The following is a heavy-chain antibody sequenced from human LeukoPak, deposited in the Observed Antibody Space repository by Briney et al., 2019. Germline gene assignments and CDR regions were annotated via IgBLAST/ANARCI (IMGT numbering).Heavy chain of an antibody. Sequence: GGSLRLSCAASGFTFSSYTMNWVRQAPGKGLEWVSAISGSGVGTYYADSVKGRFTISRDNSWNTLYLQMSSLRAEDTAVYYCAKNPVISGSEAFDIWGPGTMVTVSS. CDR2: ISGSGVGT. D-gene: IGHD2-21*01. V-gene: IGHV3-23*01. CDR3: AKNPVISGSEAFDI. J-gene: IGHJ3*02. CDR1: GFTFSSYT.